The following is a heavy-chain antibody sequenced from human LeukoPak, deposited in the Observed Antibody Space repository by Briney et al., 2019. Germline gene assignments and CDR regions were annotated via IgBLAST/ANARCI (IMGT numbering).Heavy chain of an antibody. V-gene: IGHV4-59*02. CDR2: IYHTGST. Sequence: SETLSLTCTISGGSVSDYYWSWIRQSPGKGLEWIGYIYHTGSTSYSPSLKSRVTISADTSQNQFSLKLSSVTAADTAVYYCAGGVESSGYYTVGWFDPWGQGTLVTVSS. CDR1: GGSVSDYY. J-gene: IGHJ5*02. D-gene: IGHD3-22*01. CDR3: AGGVESSGYYTVGWFDP.